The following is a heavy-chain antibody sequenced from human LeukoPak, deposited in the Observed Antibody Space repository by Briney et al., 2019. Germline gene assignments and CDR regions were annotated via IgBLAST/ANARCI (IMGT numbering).Heavy chain of an antibody. CDR3: ARDQYYYDSSGYYYGGEFDP. Sequence: GASVKVSCKASGGTFSSYAISWVRQAPGQGLEWMGGIIPIFGTANYAQKFQGRVTITADESTSTAYMELSSLRSEDTAVYYCARDQYYYDSSGYYYGGEFDPWGQGTLVTVSS. V-gene: IGHV1-69*13. D-gene: IGHD3-22*01. J-gene: IGHJ5*02. CDR1: GGTFSSYA. CDR2: IIPIFGTA.